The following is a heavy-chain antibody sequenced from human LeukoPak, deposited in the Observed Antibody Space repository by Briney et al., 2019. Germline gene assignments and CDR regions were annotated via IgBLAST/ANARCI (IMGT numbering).Heavy chain of an antibody. J-gene: IGHJ3*02. Sequence: PGGSLRLSCAASGFTFSSYAMSWVRQPPGKGLEWVSSISGSGGSTYYADSVKGPFTISRDNSKNTLYLQMNSLRADDTAVYYCAKGVLVPAAMTGPDAFDIWGQGTMVTVSS. CDR2: ISGSGGST. D-gene: IGHD2-2*01. CDR3: AKGVLVPAAMTGPDAFDI. V-gene: IGHV3-23*01. CDR1: GFTFSSYA.